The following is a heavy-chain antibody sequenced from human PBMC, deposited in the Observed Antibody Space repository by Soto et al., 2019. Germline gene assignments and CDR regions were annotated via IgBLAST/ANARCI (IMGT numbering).Heavy chain of an antibody. J-gene: IGHJ4*02. V-gene: IGHV3-48*01. CDR2: ISSGSSTI. CDR3: AKMGGGXXXNXXDY. CDR1: GFTFSSYS. D-gene: IGHD1-26*01. Sequence: SGGSLRLSCAASGFTFSSYSMNWVRQAPGKGLEWVSYISSGSSTIYYADSVKGRFTISRDNAKNSLYLQMNSLRAEDTAVYYCAKMGGGXXXNXXDYWGRGALVTVXS.